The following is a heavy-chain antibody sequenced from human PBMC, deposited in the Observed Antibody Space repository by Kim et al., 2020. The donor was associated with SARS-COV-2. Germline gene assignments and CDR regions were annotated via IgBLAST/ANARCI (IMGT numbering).Heavy chain of an antibody. CDR1: GFTFSSYG. J-gene: IGHJ6*01. Sequence: GGSLRLSCAASGFTFSSYGMHWVRQAPGKGLEWVAVISYDGSNKYYADSVKGRFTISRDNSKNTLYLQMNSLRAEDTAVYYCAKGPYCSSTICYHYYYYG. CDR2: ISYDGSNK. V-gene: IGHV3-30*18. D-gene: IGHD2-2*01. CDR3: AKGPYCSSTICYHYYYYG.